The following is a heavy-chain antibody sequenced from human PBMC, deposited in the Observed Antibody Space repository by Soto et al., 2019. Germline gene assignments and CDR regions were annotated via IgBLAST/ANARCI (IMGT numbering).Heavy chain of an antibody. Sequence: AGGSLRLSCAASGFTFSSYSMNWVRQAPGKGLEWVSSISSSSSYIYYADSVKGRFTISRDNAKNSLYLQMNSLRAEDTAVYYCAREGRETTSMDYWGHGTLVNVSS. J-gene: IGHJ4*01. D-gene: IGHD4-17*01. CDR2: ISSSSSYI. CDR3: AREGRETTSMDY. CDR1: GFTFSSYS. V-gene: IGHV3-21*01.